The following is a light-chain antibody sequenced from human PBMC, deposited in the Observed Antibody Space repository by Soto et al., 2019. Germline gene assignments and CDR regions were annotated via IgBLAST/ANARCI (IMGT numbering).Light chain of an antibody. J-gene: IGLJ2*01. V-gene: IGLV1-40*01. Sequence: QSVLTQPPSVSGAPGQRVTISCTGSSSNIGAGYDVHWYQQLPGTAPKLLIYGNSNRPSGVPDRFSGSKSSTSASLAITGLQAEDAAVYYCQSYDSSLSALFGGGTKVTVL. CDR2: GNS. CDR3: QSYDSSLSAL. CDR1: SSNIGAGYD.